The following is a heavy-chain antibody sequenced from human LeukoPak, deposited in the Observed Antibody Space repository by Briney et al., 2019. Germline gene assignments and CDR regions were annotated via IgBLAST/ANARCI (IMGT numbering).Heavy chain of an antibody. Sequence: GASVKVSCMASGGTFRSYAISWVRQAPGQGLEWMGRIIPILGIANYAQKFQGRVTITADKSTSTAYMELSSLRSEDTAVYYCTTYYYGSAGMDVWGQGTTVTVSS. CDR2: IIPILGIA. D-gene: IGHD3-10*01. V-gene: IGHV1-69*04. CDR1: GGTFRSYA. J-gene: IGHJ6*02. CDR3: TTYYYGSAGMDV.